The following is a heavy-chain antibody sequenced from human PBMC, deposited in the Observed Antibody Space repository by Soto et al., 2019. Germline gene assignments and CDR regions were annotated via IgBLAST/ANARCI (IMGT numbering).Heavy chain of an antibody. J-gene: IGHJ4*02. Sequence: GGSLRLSCAASGFTLRSYAMSWVRQAPGKGLEWVSVISDSGGNTDYADSVKGRFTISRDNAKNSLYLQMNSLRAEDTAVYYCARDHHRYSGYDYVDYWGQGTLVTVSS. D-gene: IGHD5-12*01. V-gene: IGHV3-23*01. CDR2: ISDSGGNT. CDR3: ARDHHRYSGYDYVDY. CDR1: GFTLRSYA.